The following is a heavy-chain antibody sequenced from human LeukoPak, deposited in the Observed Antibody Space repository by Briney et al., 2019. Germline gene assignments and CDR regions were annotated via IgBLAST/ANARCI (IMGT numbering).Heavy chain of an antibody. CDR2: IKQDGSEK. Sequence: PGGSLRLSCAASGFTFSSYWMSWVRQAPGKGLEWVANIKQDGSEKYYVDSVKGRFTISRDNAKNSLYLQMNSLRAEDTAVYYCARVAALVRVYYYYMDVWGKGTTVTISS. CDR1: GFTFSSYW. J-gene: IGHJ6*03. CDR3: ARVAALVRVYYYYMDV. V-gene: IGHV3-7*01. D-gene: IGHD6-6*01.